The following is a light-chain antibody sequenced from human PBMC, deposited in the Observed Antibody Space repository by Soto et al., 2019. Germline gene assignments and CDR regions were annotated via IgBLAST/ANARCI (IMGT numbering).Light chain of an antibody. V-gene: IGKV1-39*01. Sequence: DIQLTQSPSFLSPSIGESATITLLASQVISTSLAWYQQEPGTAPKLLIYAASKLQNGVPSRFSGSGSGTDFTLTITSLQPEDFASYYCQQSYNIPWTFGQGTKVDIK. CDR2: AAS. CDR3: QQSYNIPWT. J-gene: IGKJ1*01. CDR1: QVISTS.